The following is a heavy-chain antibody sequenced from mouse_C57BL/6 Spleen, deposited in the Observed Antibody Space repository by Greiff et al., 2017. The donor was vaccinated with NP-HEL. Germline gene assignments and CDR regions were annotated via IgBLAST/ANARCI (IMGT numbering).Heavy chain of an antibody. D-gene: IGHD3-1*01. V-gene: IGHV1-26*01. J-gene: IGHJ3*01. CDR2: INPNNGGT. CDR1: GYTFTDYY. CDR3: ARGTAQATSWFAY. Sequence: EVQLQQSGPELVKPGASAKISCKASGYTFTDYYMNWVKQSHGKSLEWIGDINPNNGGTSYNQKFKGKATLTVDKSSSTAYMELRSLTSEDSAVYYCARGTAQATSWFAYWGQGTLVTVSA.